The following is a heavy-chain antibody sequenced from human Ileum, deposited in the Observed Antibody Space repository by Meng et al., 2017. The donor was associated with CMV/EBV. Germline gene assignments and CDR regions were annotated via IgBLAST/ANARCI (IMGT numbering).Heavy chain of an antibody. Sequence: VQLVQFGAEVKKPGASVKVSCKTSGYTFTTYYIHWVRQAPRQGLEWMGWIDPKSGGTDYAQNFQGRVTMTGDTSISTAYMELSSLRSDDTAVYYCAKVTAGTVAFDYWGQGTLVTVSS. J-gene: IGHJ4*02. CDR2: IDPKSGGT. CDR3: AKVTAGTVAFDY. D-gene: IGHD6-13*01. V-gene: IGHV1-2*02. CDR1: GYTFTTYY.